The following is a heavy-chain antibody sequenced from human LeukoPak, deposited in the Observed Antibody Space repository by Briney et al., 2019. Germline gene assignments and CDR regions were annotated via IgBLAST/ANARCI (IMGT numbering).Heavy chain of an antibody. D-gene: IGHD5-18*01. J-gene: IGHJ4*02. V-gene: IGHV4-30-2*01. CDR3: AGDSYGIDY. Sequence: SETLSLTCTVSGGSISSGGYYWSWIRQPPGKGLEWIGYIYHSGSTYYNPSLKSRVTISVDRSKNQFSLKLSSVTAADTAVYYCAGDSYGIDYWAQGTLVTVSS. CDR1: GGSISSGGYY. CDR2: IYHSGST.